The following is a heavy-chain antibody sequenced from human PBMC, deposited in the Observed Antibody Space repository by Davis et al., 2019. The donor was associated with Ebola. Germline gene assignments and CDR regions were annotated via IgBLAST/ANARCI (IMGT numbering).Heavy chain of an antibody. V-gene: IGHV1-69*13. CDR3: ARDCRDLYDDTGHYDAYDI. J-gene: IGHJ3*02. Sequence: AASVKVSCKASGGTFGSYPIAWVRQAPGQGLEWMGKIAPVFNRKNYAQRIQGRVSLTVDESTNTAYMEVSSLRSDDTAVYYCARDCRDLYDDTGHYDAYDIWGQGTMVTVSS. D-gene: IGHD2/OR15-2a*01. CDR2: IAPVFNRK. CDR1: GGTFGSYP.